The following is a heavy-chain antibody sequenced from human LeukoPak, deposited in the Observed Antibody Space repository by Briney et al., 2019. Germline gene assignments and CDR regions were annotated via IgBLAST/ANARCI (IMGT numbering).Heavy chain of an antibody. D-gene: IGHD4-17*01. J-gene: IGHJ1*01. Sequence: GGSLRLSCAASGFTFSSYAMSWVRQAPGKGLEWVSAISGSGGSTYYADSVKGRFTISRDNSKNTLYLQMNSLRAEDTAVYYCAKGRLCYGDYVCPFQHWGQGTLVTVSS. CDR2: ISGSGGST. V-gene: IGHV3-23*01. CDR3: AKGRLCYGDYVCPFQH. CDR1: GFTFSSYA.